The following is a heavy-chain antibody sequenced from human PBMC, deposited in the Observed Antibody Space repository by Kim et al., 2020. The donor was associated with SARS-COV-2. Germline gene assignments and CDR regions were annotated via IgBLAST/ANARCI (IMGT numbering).Heavy chain of an antibody. J-gene: IGHJ3*02. CDR2: IYYTGST. CDR1: GGSINSYY. Sequence: SETLYLTCTVSGGSINSYYWSWIRQPPGKGLEWIGYIYYTGSTNYNASLKSRVTMSVDPSKNQFSLKLNSVTAADTAVYYCARANSGSYPEAFDIWGQG. V-gene: IGHV4-59*01. CDR3: ARANSGSYPEAFDI. D-gene: IGHD1-26*01.